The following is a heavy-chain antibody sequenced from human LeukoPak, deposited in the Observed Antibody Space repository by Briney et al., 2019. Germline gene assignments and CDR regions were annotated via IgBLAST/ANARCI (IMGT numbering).Heavy chain of an antibody. J-gene: IGHJ3*01. D-gene: IGHD3-16*01. Sequence: PGGSLRLSCAAAGFTFSSYSMNWVRQAPGKGLEWVSSISSSTTNIYYADSVKGRFTISRDNAKNSLYLQMNGLRPEDTAVYYCARPAYTAAYDLWGQGTMVTVSS. CDR2: ISSSTTNI. CDR1: GFTFSSYS. V-gene: IGHV3-21*01. CDR3: ARPAYTAAYDL.